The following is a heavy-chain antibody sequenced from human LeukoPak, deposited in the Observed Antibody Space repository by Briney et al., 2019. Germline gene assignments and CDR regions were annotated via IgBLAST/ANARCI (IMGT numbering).Heavy chain of an antibody. J-gene: IGHJ4*02. D-gene: IGHD6-19*01. CDR3: ARSSSGWYYFDY. Sequence: TAGSLTLSCAASGFTFSNYEMNWVRRAPGKWLEWVSHISSSSGVTIFYAEFVKGRFTISRDNAKNSLYLQMNSLRAEDTAVYYCARSSSGWYYFDYWGQGAMVTVSS. CDR1: GFTFSNYE. CDR2: ISSSSGVTI. V-gene: IGHV3-48*03.